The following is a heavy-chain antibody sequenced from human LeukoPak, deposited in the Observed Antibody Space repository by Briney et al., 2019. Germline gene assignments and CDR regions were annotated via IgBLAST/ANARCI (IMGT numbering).Heavy chain of an antibody. D-gene: IGHD3-22*01. CDR2: IYSSGTT. CDR3: ARGRLNYYDSSDYYYCDY. Sequence: PSETLSLTCTVSGGSIICYYWTWIRQPAGKGLEWIGRIYSSGTTNYNPSLKSRVSMSVDTSKNQFSLKLRSVTAADTAVYYCARGRLNYYDSSDYYYCDYWGQGTLVTVSS. CDR1: GGSIICYY. J-gene: IGHJ4*02. V-gene: IGHV4-4*07.